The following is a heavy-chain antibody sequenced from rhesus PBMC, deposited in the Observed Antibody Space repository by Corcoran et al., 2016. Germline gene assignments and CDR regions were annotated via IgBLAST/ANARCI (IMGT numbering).Heavy chain of an antibody. CDR1: GFTFSPYG. V-gene: IGHV3-54*02. Sequence: EVQLVESGGGLVQPGGSLRLSCEASGFTFSPYGIHWVRQAPGKGLEWVAVICFDESKKYYADSRKDRFTIYSDKSKNMVYLQRNNLKREATCVYYCVRGFYGLDSGGQGVVVTVSS. CDR3: VRGFYGLDS. J-gene: IGHJ6*01. CDR2: ICFDESKK.